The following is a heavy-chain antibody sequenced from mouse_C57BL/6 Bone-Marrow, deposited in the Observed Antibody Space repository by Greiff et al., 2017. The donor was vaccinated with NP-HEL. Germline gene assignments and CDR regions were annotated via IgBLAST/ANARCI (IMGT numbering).Heavy chain of an antibody. CDR2: IDPSDSYT. CDR1: GYTFTSYW. Sequence: QVQLQQSGAELVMPGASVKLSCKASGYTFTSYWMHWVKQRPGQGLEWIGEIDPSDSYTNYNQKFKGKSTLTVDKSSSTAYMQLSSLTSEDSAVYYCAREGNYDYDTGTWHYAMDYWGQGTSVTVSS. D-gene: IGHD2-4*01. CDR3: AREGNYDYDTGTWHYAMDY. V-gene: IGHV1-69*01. J-gene: IGHJ4*01.